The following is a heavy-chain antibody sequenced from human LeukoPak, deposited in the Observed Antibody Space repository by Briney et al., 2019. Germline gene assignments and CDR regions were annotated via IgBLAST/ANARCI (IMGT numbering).Heavy chain of an antibody. CDR2: INYSGST. CDR1: GGSISSYY. CDR3: ARGLAAKGAFDI. Sequence: SETLSLTCTVSGGSISSYYWSWIRQPPGKGLEWIGYINYSGSTNYNLSLKSRVTIPVDTSKNQFSLKLSSVTAADTAVYYCARGLAAKGAFDIWGQGTMVTVSS. D-gene: IGHD4/OR15-4a*01. J-gene: IGHJ3*02. V-gene: IGHV4-59*01.